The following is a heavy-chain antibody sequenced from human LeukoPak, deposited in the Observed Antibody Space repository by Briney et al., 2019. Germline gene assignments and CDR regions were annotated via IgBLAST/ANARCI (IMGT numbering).Heavy chain of an antibody. V-gene: IGHV1-2*02. CDR3: ARDQSGSSGYSDY. CDR1: GYTFTGYY. J-gene: IGHJ4*02. D-gene: IGHD3-22*01. Sequence: ASVKVSCKASGYTFTGYYMHSLRQAPGQGLEWMGWINANSGGTNYAQKFQGRVTMTRDTSISSGYMELSRLRSDDTAVYYCARDQSGSSGYSDYWGQGTLVAVSS. CDR2: INANSGGT.